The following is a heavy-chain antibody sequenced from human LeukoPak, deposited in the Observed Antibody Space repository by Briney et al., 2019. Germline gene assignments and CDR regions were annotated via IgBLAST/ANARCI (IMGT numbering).Heavy chain of an antibody. D-gene: IGHD3-3*01. J-gene: IGHJ3*02. V-gene: IGHV4-39*07. CDR3: ARARFLEWFHVAFDI. CDR2: IYYSGST. Sequence: SETLSLTCTVSGGSISSSSYYWGWIRQPPGKGLEWIGSIYYSGSTYYNPSLKSRVTISVDTSKNQFSLKLSSVTAADTAVCYCARARFLEWFHVAFDIWGQGTMVTVSS. CDR1: GGSISSSSYY.